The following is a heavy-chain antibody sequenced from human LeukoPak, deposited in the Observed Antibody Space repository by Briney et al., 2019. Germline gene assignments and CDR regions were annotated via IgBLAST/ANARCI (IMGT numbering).Heavy chain of an antibody. V-gene: IGHV3-15*07. CDR1: GFTFSNAW. Sequence: GGSLRLSCAASGFTFSNAWMNWVRQAPGKGLEWVGRIKSKTDGETTDFGAPVKGRFAISRDDSKNTMYLHMNGLRTEDTAVYYCTTGNWGPYWGQGTLVTVSS. CDR3: TTGNWGPY. J-gene: IGHJ4*02. CDR2: IKSKTDGETT. D-gene: IGHD7-27*01.